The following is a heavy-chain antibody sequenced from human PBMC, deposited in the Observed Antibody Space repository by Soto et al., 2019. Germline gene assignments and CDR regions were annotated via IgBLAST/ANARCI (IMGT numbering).Heavy chain of an antibody. CDR2: VIPMSGSS. J-gene: IGHJ6*02. CDR1: GGTFSTYV. CDR3: ARGRPRSGPPFYYYGLDV. D-gene: IGHD1-26*01. V-gene: IGHV1-69*06. Sequence: QVQLVQSGAEVKKPGSSVKVSCKASGGTFSTYVISWVRQAPGQGLEWMGRVIPMSGSSNYAQKFQGRVMITAEKDTSIDYMEVRSLRSEDTAVYYCARGRPRSGPPFYYYGLDVWGQGTTVIVSS.